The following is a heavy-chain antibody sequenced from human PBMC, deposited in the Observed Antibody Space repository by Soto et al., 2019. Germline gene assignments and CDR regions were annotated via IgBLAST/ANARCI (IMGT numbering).Heavy chain of an antibody. CDR1: GYSFTSYW. CDR2: IYPGDSDT. V-gene: IGHV5-51*01. J-gene: IGHJ4*02. D-gene: IGHD1-26*01. CDR3: ARLSILGSYPLDY. Sequence: GESLKIFCKGSGYSFTSYWIGWVRPMPGKGLEWMGIIYPGDSDTRYSPSFQGQVPISADKSISTAYLQWSSLKASDTAMYYCARLSILGSYPLDYWGQGTLVTVSS.